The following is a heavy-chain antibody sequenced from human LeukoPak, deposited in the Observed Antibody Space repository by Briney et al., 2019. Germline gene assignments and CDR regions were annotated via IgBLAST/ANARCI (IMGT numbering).Heavy chain of an antibody. Sequence: SVKVSCKAAGGSFSTHAIIWVRQAPGQGLEWMGGIIPVLGTTNSAQRFQDRLSLTADESTGTASMELTSLRPEDSAVYYCGASTVTVTYHYMAVWGKGTTITVSS. CDR1: GGSFSTHA. J-gene: IGHJ6*03. V-gene: IGHV1-69*13. D-gene: IGHD2-21*02. CDR3: GASTVTVTYHYMAV. CDR2: IIPVLGTT.